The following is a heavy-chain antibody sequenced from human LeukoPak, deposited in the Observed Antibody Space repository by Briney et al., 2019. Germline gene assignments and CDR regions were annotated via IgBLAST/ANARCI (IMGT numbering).Heavy chain of an antibody. CDR1: GGSISSYY. J-gene: IGHJ6*03. CDR3: ARDRPVGYGNYYYYYMDV. CDR2: MYTSGST. Sequence: SETLSLTCSVSGGSISSYYWSWLRQPAGKALEWIGRMYTSGSTNYNSSLKSRVTMSVDTSKNQFSLKLSSVTAADTAVYYCARDRPVGYGNYYYYYMDVWGKGTTVTVSS. V-gene: IGHV4-4*07. D-gene: IGHD5-18*01.